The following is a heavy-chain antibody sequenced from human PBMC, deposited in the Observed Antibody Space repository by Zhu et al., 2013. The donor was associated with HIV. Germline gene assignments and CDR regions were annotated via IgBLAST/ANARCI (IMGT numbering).Heavy chain of an antibody. Sequence: QAQLVQSGAEVRKPGASVKVSCKTSGYTFSTFDINWVRQAAGQGLEWMGWMNPKSGNTGYAQTFRGRFTITANTSTTTAYMELSNLTSEDTAVYYCARRKYVDHAGFFDFWGQGTLVAVSS. J-gene: IGHJ4*02. CDR2: MNPKSGNT. CDR3: ARRKYVDHAGFFDF. CDR1: GYTFSTFD. V-gene: IGHV1-8*03. D-gene: IGHD3-16*01.